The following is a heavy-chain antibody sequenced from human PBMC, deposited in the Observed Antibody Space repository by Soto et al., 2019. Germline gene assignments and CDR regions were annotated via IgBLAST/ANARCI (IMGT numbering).Heavy chain of an antibody. CDR3: ARGRGGTYDAFDI. D-gene: IGHD1-26*01. CDR2: IFYSGTT. J-gene: IGHJ3*02. Sequence: SETLSLTCNVSGGSLTTYFWSWIRQPPGKGLEWIGYIFYSGTTNYDPSLKSRVTMSIDTSRNRFALKLTSLTAADSAVYYCARGRGGTYDAFDIWGQGTMVTVSS. V-gene: IGHV4-59*01. CDR1: GGSLTTYF.